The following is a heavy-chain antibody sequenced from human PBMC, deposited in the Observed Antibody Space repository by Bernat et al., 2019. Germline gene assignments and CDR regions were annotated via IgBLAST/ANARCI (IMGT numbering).Heavy chain of an antibody. CDR3: ASASLGGYSYYYSYYYYGMDV. D-gene: IGHD5-18*01. CDR2: IWYDGSNK. J-gene: IGHJ6*01. CDR1: AFTFSSYG. V-gene: IGHV3-33*01. Sequence: QVQLVESGGGVVQPGRSLRLSCAASAFTFSSYGMHWVRQAPGKGLEWVALIWYDGSNKYYGDSVKGRFTISRDNSKYTLYLPMNSLLVEGTAVYYCASASLGGYSYYYSYYYYGMDVWGQWTTVSVSP.